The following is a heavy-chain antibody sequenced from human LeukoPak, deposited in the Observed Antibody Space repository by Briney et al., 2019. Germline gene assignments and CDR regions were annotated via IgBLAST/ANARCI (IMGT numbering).Heavy chain of an antibody. D-gene: IGHD6-19*01. CDR1: GGPISSGSYY. V-gene: IGHV4-61*02. Sequence: PSETLSLTCTVSGGPISSGSYYWSWIRQPAGKGLEWIGRIYTSGSTNYNPSLKSRVTISVDTSKNQFSLKLSSVTAADTAVYYCARDRGQWLVDRYFDLWGRGTLVTVSS. CDR2: IYTSGST. J-gene: IGHJ2*01. CDR3: ARDRGQWLVDRYFDL.